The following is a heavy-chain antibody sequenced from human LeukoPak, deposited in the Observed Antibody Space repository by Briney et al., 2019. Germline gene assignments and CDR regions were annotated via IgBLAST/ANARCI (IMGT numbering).Heavy chain of an antibody. CDR2: ISAYNDNT. J-gene: IGHJ4*02. V-gene: IGHV1-18*01. D-gene: IGHD6-19*01. Sequence: ASVKVSCKASGYTSGYTFSSNTFSWVRQTPGQGLEWMGWISAYNDNTNYAQKLQGRVTMTTDTSTSTAYMELRSLTSDDTAVYYCAGGQWLAGFDYWGQGTLVTVSS. CDR3: AGGQWLAGFDY. CDR1: GYTSGYTFSSNT.